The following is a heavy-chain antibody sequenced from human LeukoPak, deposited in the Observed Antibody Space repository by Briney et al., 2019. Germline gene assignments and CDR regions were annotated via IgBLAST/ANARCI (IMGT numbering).Heavy chain of an antibody. Sequence: ASVKVSCKASGYTFTSYYMHWVRQVPGQGLEWMGWINPNSGGTNYAQKFQGRVTMTRDTSISTAYMELSRLRSDDTAVYYCARPLRYGDYVSYWGQGTLVTVSS. D-gene: IGHD4-17*01. CDR1: GYTFTSYY. V-gene: IGHV1-2*02. J-gene: IGHJ4*02. CDR3: ARPLRYGDYVSY. CDR2: INPNSGGT.